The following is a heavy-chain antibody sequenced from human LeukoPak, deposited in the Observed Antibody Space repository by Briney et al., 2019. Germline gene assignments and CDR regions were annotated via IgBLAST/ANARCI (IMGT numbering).Heavy chain of an antibody. J-gene: IGHJ4*02. Sequence: GGSLRLSCAASGFTFSSYEMNWVRQAPGKGLEWLAYISTSGPAIHYADSVKGRFTISRGNAKNTLYLQMNSLRAEDTAVYYCARDGTPHYSIGWVFFDYWGQGTLVTVSS. CDR3: ARDGTPHYSIGWVFFDY. CDR1: GFTFSSYE. CDR2: ISTSGPAI. V-gene: IGHV3-48*03. D-gene: IGHD6-25*01.